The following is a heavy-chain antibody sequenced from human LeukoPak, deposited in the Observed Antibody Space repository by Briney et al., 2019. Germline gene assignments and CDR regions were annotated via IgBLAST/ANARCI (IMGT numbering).Heavy chain of an antibody. J-gene: IGHJ6*02. CDR1: GGSISSGDYY. D-gene: IGHD3-9*01. CDR2: IYYSGST. V-gene: IGHV4-30-4*08. CDR3: ARDLNDILTGYYYGMDV. Sequence: PSETLSLTCTVSGGSISSGDYYWSWIRQPPGKGLEWIGYIYYSGSTYYNPSLKSRVTISVDTSKNQFSLKLSSVTAADTAVYYCARDLNDILTGYYYGMDVWGQGTTVTVSS.